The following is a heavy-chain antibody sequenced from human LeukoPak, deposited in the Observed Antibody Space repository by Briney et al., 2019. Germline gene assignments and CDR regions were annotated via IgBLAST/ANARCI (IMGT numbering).Heavy chain of an antibody. D-gene: IGHD7-27*01. CDR2: INFDGSST. Sequence: PGGSLRLSCTASGFTLSSYWMHWVRQVPGKGLVWVSRINFDGSSTNYADSVKGRFTISRDNAKNTLYLQMNSLRAEDTAVYSCAKGGPTGDLRSPGRDWWGQGALVTVSS. CDR1: GFTLSSYW. V-gene: IGHV3-74*01. CDR3: AKGGPTGDLRSPGRDW. J-gene: IGHJ4*02.